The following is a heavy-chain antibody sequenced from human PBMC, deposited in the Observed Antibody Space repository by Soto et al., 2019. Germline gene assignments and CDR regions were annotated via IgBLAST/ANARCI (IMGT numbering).Heavy chain of an antibody. J-gene: IGHJ4*02. CDR3: PRRDWPGTNSDYFTY. V-gene: IGHV5-51*01. CDR2: VLPHDSEA. CDR1: GYSFTDNW. D-gene: IGHD1-1*01. Sequence: PGESLKISCEASGYSFTDNWIGWVRQMPGKGLEWMGMVLPHDSEARVSPSLQGQVTISADKSINTAYLQWSSLKASDTAMYYCPRRDWPGTNSDYFTYWGQGTRVTVS.